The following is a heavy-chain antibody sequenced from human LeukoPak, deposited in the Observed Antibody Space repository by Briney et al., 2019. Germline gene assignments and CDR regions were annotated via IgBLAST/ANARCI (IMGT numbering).Heavy chain of an antibody. CDR2: IKQDGSEK. CDR1: GFTFSSYW. D-gene: IGHD6-19*01. V-gene: IGHV3-7*01. CDR3: ATLLNSSGWYRRSVYFDY. Sequence: GGSLRLSCAASGFTFSSYWMSWVRQAPGPGLEWVANIKQDGSEKYYVDSVKGRFTISRDNAKNSLYLQMNSLRAEDTAVYYCATLLNSSGWYRRSVYFDYWGQGTLVTVSS. J-gene: IGHJ4*02.